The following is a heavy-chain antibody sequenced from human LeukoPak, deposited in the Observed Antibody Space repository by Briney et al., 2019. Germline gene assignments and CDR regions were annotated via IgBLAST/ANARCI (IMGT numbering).Heavy chain of an antibody. J-gene: IGHJ4*02. CDR3: ARATGGSSWQHFDY. Sequence: GGSLRLSCAASGFTFSSYEMNWVRQAPGKGLEWVSYISSSGSTIYYADSVKGRFTISRDNAKNPLYLQMNSLRAEDTAVYYCARATGGSSWQHFDYWGQGTLVTVSS. CDR2: ISSSGSTI. V-gene: IGHV3-48*03. D-gene: IGHD6-13*01. CDR1: GFTFSSYE.